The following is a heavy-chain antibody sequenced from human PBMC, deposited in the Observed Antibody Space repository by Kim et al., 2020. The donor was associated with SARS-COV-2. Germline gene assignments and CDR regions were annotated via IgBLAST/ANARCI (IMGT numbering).Heavy chain of an antibody. CDR1: GFSLSTSGVG. CDR3: AHSEEVVVAASPNFGY. Sequence: SGPTLVNPTQTLTLTCTFSGFSLSTSGVGVGWIRQPPGKALEWLALIYWDDDKRYSPSLKSRLTITKDTSKNQVVLTMTNMDPVDTATYYCAHSEEVVVAASPNFGYWGQGTLVTVSS. D-gene: IGHD2-15*01. V-gene: IGHV2-5*02. CDR2: IYWDDDK. J-gene: IGHJ4*02.